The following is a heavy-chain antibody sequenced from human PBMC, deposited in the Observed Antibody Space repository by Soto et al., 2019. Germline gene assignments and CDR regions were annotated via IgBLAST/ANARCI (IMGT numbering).Heavy chain of an antibody. Sequence: PGGSLRLSCAASGFTFSSYGMHWVRQAPGKGLEWVAVIWYDGSNKYYADSVKGRFTISRDNSKNTLYLQMNSLRAEDTAVYYCARDARGYSGYDYYPKFGYWGQGTLVTVSS. J-gene: IGHJ4*02. CDR2: IWYDGSNK. D-gene: IGHD5-12*01. CDR3: ARDARGYSGYDYYPKFGY. V-gene: IGHV3-33*08. CDR1: GFTFSSYG.